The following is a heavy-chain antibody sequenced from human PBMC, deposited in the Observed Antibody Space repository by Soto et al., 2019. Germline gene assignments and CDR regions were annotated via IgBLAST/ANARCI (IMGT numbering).Heavy chain of an antibody. D-gene: IGHD3-16*01. V-gene: IGHV1-69*08. Sequence: QVQLVQSGAEVKKPGSSVRVSCKASGTIFSSYTISWVRQAPGQGLECMGRIIPILGETNSAQKFQGRVTLTADKSTKTPCMELNSLRLEHTAVYYCARGLGGRMDDWGQGTTVTVSS. CDR2: IIPILGET. J-gene: IGHJ6*01. CDR3: ARGLGGRMDD. CDR1: GTIFSSYT.